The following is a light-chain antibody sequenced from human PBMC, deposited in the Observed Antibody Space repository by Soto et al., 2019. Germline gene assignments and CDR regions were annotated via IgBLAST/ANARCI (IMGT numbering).Light chain of an antibody. CDR2: AAS. J-gene: IGKJ3*01. CDR1: QSISIY. V-gene: IGKV1-39*01. CDR3: QQSSSTPPFT. Sequence: DIQMTQSPSSLSASVGDRVTITCRASQSISIYLNRYQQKPGKAPKLLIYAASSLQSGVPSRFSADGSGTDFTLTISSLQPEDFATYYCQQSSSTPPFTFGPGTKVDIK.